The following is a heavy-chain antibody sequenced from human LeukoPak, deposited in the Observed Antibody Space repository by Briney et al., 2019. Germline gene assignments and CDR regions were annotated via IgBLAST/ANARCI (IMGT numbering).Heavy chain of an antibody. CDR2: INHSGST. J-gene: IGHJ4*02. V-gene: IGHV4-34*01. D-gene: IGHD3-10*01. CDR3: AREASSDVGSGSYIY. CDR1: GGSFSGYY. Sequence: PSETLSLTCAVYGGSFSGYYWSWIRQPPGKGLEWIGEINHSGSTNYNPSLKSRVTISVDTSKNQFSLKLSSVTAADTAVYYCAREASSDVGSGSYIYWGQGTLVTVSS.